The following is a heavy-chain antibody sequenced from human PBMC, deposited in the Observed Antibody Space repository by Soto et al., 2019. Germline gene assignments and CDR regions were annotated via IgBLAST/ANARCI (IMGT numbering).Heavy chain of an antibody. V-gene: IGHV1-2*04. J-gene: IGHJ3*02. CDR2: INPNSGGT. Sequence: ASVNVSCKASGYTFTGYYMHWVRQAPGQGLEWMGWINPNSGGTNYAQKFQGWVTMTRDTSISTAYMELSRLRSDDTAVYYCARDRNIYYDSSGYHDAFDIWGQGTMVTVSS. CDR3: ARDRNIYYDSSGYHDAFDI. CDR1: GYTFTGYY. D-gene: IGHD3-22*01.